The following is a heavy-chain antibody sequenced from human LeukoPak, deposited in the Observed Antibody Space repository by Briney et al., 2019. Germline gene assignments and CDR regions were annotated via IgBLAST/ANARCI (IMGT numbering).Heavy chain of an antibody. Sequence: SETLSLTCAVHGGSFTGFYWGWIRKCPGKGLEWIGEINHNGGTNYNPSLKSRVTISLDTSTNHFSLKMTSLSAADTAFYYCVRGGSTSWLDSWGQGTLVTVSS. CDR3: VRGGSTSWLDS. D-gene: IGHD2-2*01. CDR1: GGSFTGFY. V-gene: IGHV4-34*01. CDR2: INHNGGT. J-gene: IGHJ4*02.